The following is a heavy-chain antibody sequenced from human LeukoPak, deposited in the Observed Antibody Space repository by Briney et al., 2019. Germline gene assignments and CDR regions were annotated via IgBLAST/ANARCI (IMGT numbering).Heavy chain of an antibody. Sequence: PGGSLRLSCAASGFTFSSYTMNWVSQAPGKGMEWISFIATSSTISYADSVKGRFTISRDNAKNSLYLQMTSLRDEDTALYYCVRDHLWAFDIWGQGTVVTVSS. V-gene: IGHV3-48*02. D-gene: IGHD3-3*02. CDR3: VRDHLWAFDI. CDR1: GFTFSSYT. J-gene: IGHJ3*02. CDR2: IATSSTI.